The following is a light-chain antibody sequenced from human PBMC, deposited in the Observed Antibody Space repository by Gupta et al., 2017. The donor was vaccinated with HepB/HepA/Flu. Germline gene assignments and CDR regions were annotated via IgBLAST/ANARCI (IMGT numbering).Light chain of an antibody. CDR2: DVS. CDR3: TSYTSSNTLA. V-gene: IGLV2-14*03. CDR1: SSDVGDYNY. Sequence: SSLPQPAPVSGSPGPSITISCTGTSSDVGDYNYVSWYQQRPGKAPKLMIYDVSNRPSGVSNRFSGSKSGNTASLTISGLQAEDEADYYCTSYTSSNTLAFGGGTKLTVL. J-gene: IGLJ2*01.